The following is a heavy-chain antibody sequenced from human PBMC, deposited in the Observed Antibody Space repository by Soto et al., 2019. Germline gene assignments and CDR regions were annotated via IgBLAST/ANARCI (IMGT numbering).Heavy chain of an antibody. D-gene: IGHD4-17*01. CDR1: GGSISSYY. CDR2: IYYSGST. J-gene: IGHJ6*03. Sequence: TSETLSLTCTVSGGSISSYYWSWIRQPPGKGLEWIGYIYYSGSTNYNPSLKSRVTISVDTSKNQFSLKLSSVTAADTAVYYCARTYGDYGRIYYYYYMDVWGKGTTVTVSS. CDR3: ARTYGDYGRIYYYYYMDV. V-gene: IGHV4-59*01.